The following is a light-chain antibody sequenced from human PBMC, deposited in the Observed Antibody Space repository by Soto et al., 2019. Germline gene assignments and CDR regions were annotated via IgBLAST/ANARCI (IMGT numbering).Light chain of an antibody. Sequence: IVLTQSPGTLSLSPGDRATLSCTASQNLKSNFLAWYQQKSGQAPRLLIYGVSNRPTGIPDRFSGSGSGTDFTLAISRLEPEDFAVYYCQQYASSRTFGQGTKVEIK. J-gene: IGKJ1*01. CDR2: GVS. CDR3: QQYASSRT. V-gene: IGKV3-20*01. CDR1: QNLKSNF.